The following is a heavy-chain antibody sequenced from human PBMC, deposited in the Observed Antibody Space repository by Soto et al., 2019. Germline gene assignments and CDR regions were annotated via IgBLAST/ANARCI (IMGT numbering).Heavy chain of an antibody. CDR2: ISGSGGST. J-gene: IGHJ6*03. Sequence: GGSLRLSCAASGFTFSSYAMSWVRQAPGKGLEWVSAISGSGGSTYYADSVKGRFTISRDNSKNTLYLQMNSLRAEDTAVYYCAKGLLDYYGSVLPYYYYMDVWGKGTTVTVSS. CDR1: GFTFSSYA. D-gene: IGHD3-10*01. CDR3: AKGLLDYYGSVLPYYYYMDV. V-gene: IGHV3-23*01.